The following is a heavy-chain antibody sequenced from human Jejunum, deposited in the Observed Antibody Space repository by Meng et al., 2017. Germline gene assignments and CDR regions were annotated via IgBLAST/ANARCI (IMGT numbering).Heavy chain of an antibody. Sequence: QLQLQESGPGLVKPSETLSLSCSFSGGSISTNSYWWAWIRQPPGKGLEWIGTINYRGNTYYSPSLKSRVTISVDTSKNQFSLKLNSVTAADTALYYCARRGIATAVVLFDPWGQGTLVTVSS. CDR1: GGSISTNSYW. J-gene: IGHJ5*02. CDR3: ARRGIATAVVLFDP. CDR2: INYRGNT. D-gene: IGHD6-13*01. V-gene: IGHV4-39*01.